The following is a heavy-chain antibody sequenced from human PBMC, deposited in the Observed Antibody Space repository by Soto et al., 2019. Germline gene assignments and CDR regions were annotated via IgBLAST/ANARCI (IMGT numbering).Heavy chain of an antibody. CDR2: VSSTGST. CDR1: GASITQYY. CDR3: AIGGDSPYHNHEIDF. D-gene: IGHD5-18*01. V-gene: IGHV4-59*01. Sequence: SETLSLTCTVSGASITQYYWNWIRQSPGKGLEWIVSVSSTGSTVYNPSLTSRVTVSLDTSKNQFSLTLNSVTAADTAVYHCAIGGDSPYHNHEIDFWGQATLVTVSS. J-gene: IGHJ4*02.